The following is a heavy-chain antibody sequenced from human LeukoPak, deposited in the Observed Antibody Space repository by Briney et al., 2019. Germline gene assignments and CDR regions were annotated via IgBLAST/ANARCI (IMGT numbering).Heavy chain of an antibody. J-gene: IGHJ6*03. CDR2: INPNSGGT. CDR1: GYTFTGYY. D-gene: IGHD3-10*01. Sequence: ASVKVSCKASGYTFTGYYMHWVRQAPGQGLEWMGWINPNSGGTNYAQKFQGRVTMTRDTSISTAYMELSSLRSEDTAVYYCARGPYYYGSGSYFFPNTYYYYYMDVWGKGTTVTISS. V-gene: IGHV1-2*02. CDR3: ARGPYYYGSGSYFFPNTYYYYYMDV.